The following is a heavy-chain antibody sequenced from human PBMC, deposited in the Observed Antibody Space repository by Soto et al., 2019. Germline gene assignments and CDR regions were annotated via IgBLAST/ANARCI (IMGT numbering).Heavy chain of an antibody. CDR3: ARRALPHAFVDY. CDR1: GFTVSTNY. Sequence: LRLSCTVSGFTVSTNYMNWVRQAPGKGLEWVSVIFPDGSTYYTDSVRDRFTISRDNSKNTVYLQMNSLRAEDTAVYFCARRALPHAFVDYWGQGTLVTVSS. V-gene: IGHV3-66*01. D-gene: IGHD2-15*01. J-gene: IGHJ4*02. CDR2: IFPDGST.